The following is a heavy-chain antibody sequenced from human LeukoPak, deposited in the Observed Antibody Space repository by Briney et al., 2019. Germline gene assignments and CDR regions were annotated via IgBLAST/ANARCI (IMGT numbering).Heavy chain of an antibody. V-gene: IGHV3-15*01. Sequence: GGSLRLSCAASGFTLNNAWMSWVRQAPGKGLEWLGRIKRETDGGTIDYAAPVKGRFTISRDDSRNTLYPQMDSLKIEDTAVYYCTTDRYYDNSELQFQHWGQGTLVTVS. CDR3: TTDRYYDNSELQFQH. CDR1: GFTLNNAW. D-gene: IGHD3-22*01. CDR2: IKRETDGGTI. J-gene: IGHJ1*01.